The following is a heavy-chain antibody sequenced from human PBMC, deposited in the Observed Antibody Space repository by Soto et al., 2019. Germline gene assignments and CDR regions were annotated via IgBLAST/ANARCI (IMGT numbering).Heavy chain of an antibody. V-gene: IGHV4-30-2*05. CDR1: GGSISSGGYS. J-gene: IGHJ3*02. Sequence: QLQLQESGSGLVKPSQTLSLTCAVSGGSISSGGYSWSWIRQPPGKGLEWIGYIYHSGSTYYNPSHKSRVTISVDTSKNQFSLKLSSVTAADTAVYYCARDPPDHDAFDIWGQGTMVTVSS. CDR2: IYHSGST. CDR3: ARDPPDHDAFDI.